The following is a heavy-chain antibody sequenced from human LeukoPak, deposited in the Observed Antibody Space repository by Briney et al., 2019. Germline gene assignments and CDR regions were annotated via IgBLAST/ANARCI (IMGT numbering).Heavy chain of an antibody. CDR2: ISSYSNKT. D-gene: IGHD3-22*01. V-gene: IGHV1-18*01. Sequence: ASVKVSCKASGYTFSNYAISWVRQAPGQGLEWMGWISSYSNKTNSAHRLQDRLTMTTDTSTSTAYMELRSLRSDDTAVYYCARFSGYYYDSHPGGDYWGHGTLVTVSS. J-gene: IGHJ4*01. CDR3: ARFSGYYYDSHPGGDY. CDR1: GYTFSNYA.